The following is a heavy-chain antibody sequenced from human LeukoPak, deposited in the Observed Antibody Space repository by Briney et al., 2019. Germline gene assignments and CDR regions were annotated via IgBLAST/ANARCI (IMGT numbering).Heavy chain of an antibody. D-gene: IGHD2-15*01. V-gene: IGHV3-43*01. J-gene: IGHJ4*02. Sequence: GGSLRLSCAASGFTFDDYTMHWVREAPGKGLEWGSLISWDGGSTYYADSVKGRFTISRDNSKNSLYLQMNSLRTEDTALYYCAKDGTLGYCSGGSCGNFDYWGQGTLVTVSS. CDR2: ISWDGGST. CDR1: GFTFDDYT. CDR3: AKDGTLGYCSGGSCGNFDY.